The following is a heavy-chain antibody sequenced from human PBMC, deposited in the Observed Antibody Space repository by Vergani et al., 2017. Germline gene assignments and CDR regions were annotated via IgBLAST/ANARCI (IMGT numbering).Heavy chain of an antibody. J-gene: IGHJ4*02. CDR2: ISSSSSYI. Sequence: EVQLVESGGGLVKPGGSLRLSCAASGFTFSSYSMNWVRQAPGKGLEWVSSISSSSSYIYYADSVKGRFTISRDNAKNSLYLQMNSLRAEDTAVYHCAKGETYYYDSSGYPYWGQGTLVTVSS. CDR3: AKGETYYYDSSGYPY. D-gene: IGHD3-22*01. V-gene: IGHV3-21*01. CDR1: GFTFSSYS.